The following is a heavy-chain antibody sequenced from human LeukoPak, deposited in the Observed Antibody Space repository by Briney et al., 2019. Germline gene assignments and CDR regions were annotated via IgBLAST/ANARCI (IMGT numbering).Heavy chain of an antibody. D-gene: IGHD3-16*01. CDR2: IRDDGNNI. J-gene: IGHJ4*02. V-gene: IGHV3-30*02. CDR1: GFSFTSYA. CDR3: AKEGAPLGGRPDY. Sequence: GGSLRLSCAASGFSFTSYAMHWVRQAPGKGLEWVAFIRDDGNNIHYADSVKDRFTISRDNSKNTLYLQMNSPRVEDTAVYYCAKEGAPLGGRPDYWGQGTLVTVSS.